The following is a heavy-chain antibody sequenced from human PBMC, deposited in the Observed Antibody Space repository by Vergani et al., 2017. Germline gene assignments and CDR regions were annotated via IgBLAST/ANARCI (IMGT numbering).Heavy chain of an antibody. D-gene: IGHD5-12*01. Sequence: EVQLLESGGSLKQPGGSVRLSCAASGFTFSTYAMHWVRQAPGKGLEWVSALTGGGGSTYYADSFKGRFIISRDNSRDTLYLQMNSLSAGDTAVYYCAKANPRNSGYDYLYYHHAMDVWGQGTTVTVSS. J-gene: IGHJ6*02. CDR1: GFTFSTYA. CDR3: AKANPRNSGYDYLYYHHAMDV. CDR2: LTGGGGST. V-gene: IGHV3-23*01.